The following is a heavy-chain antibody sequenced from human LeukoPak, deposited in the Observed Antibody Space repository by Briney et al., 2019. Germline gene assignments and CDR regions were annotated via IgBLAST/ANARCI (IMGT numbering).Heavy chain of an antibody. D-gene: IGHD2-21*02. Sequence: GGSLRLSCAASGFTFSSYDIHWVRQAPGKGLEWVAVISYDGSNQYYADSVKGRFTISRDNSKNTLYLQMNSLRAEDTAVYYCATLYCGGDCYSDWFDPWGQGTLVTVSS. J-gene: IGHJ5*02. V-gene: IGHV3-30*03. CDR2: ISYDGSNQ. CDR3: ATLYCGGDCYSDWFDP. CDR1: GFTFSSYD.